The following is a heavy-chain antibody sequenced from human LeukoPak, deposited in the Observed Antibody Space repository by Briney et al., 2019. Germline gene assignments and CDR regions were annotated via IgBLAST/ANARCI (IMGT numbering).Heavy chain of an antibody. CDR1: GGSISSYY. D-gene: IGHD6-13*01. CDR3: ARDTYYSTTWYRDY. Sequence: SETLSLTCTVSGGSISSYYWAWIRQPAGKGLEWIGRINTSGSTNYNPSLKSRVTISADKSENQFSLKLSSVTAADTAVYYCARDTYYSTTWYRDYWGQGTLVTVST. J-gene: IGHJ4*02. V-gene: IGHV4-4*07. CDR2: INTSGST.